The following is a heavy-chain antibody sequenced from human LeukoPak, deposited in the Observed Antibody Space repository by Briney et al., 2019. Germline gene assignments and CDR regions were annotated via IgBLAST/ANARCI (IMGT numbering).Heavy chain of an antibody. J-gene: IGHJ2*01. CDR3: ARVGASSGYYSGWYFDL. CDR1: GFTFSSYW. CDR2: INSDGSST. D-gene: IGHD3-22*01. V-gene: IGHV3-74*01. Sequence: GGSLRLSCAASGFTFSSYWMRWVRQTPGKGLVWVSRINSDGSSTSYADSAKGRFTISRDNAKHTLYLQMKSLRAEDTGVYYCARVGASSGYYSGWYFDLWGRGTLVTVSS.